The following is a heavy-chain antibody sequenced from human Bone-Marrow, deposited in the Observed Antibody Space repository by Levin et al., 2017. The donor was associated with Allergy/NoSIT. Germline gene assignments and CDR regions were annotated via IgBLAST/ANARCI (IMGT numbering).Heavy chain of an antibody. CDR1: GFTVSSNH. CDR3: AIYGSGSYYSAFDI. J-gene: IGHJ3*02. Sequence: ASVKVSRAASGFTVSSNHMSWVRQAPGKGLEWVSLIYSGGRTYYADSVKGRFTISRDNSKNTLYLQMNSLRGEDTAVYYCAIYGSGSYYSAFDIWGQGTLVTVSS. CDR2: IYSGGRT. V-gene: IGHV3-53*01. D-gene: IGHD3-10*01.